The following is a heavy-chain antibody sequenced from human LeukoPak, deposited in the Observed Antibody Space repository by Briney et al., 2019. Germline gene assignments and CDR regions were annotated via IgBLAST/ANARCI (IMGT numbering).Heavy chain of an antibody. CDR2: IWYDGSNK. CDR1: GFTFSSYG. Sequence: GSLRLSCAASGFTFSSYGMHWVRQAPGKGLEWVAVIWYDGSNKYYADSVKGRFTISRDNAKNSLYLQMNSLRAEDTAVYYCASSTASYCNGGSCGYDYYGMDVWGQGTTVTVSS. V-gene: IGHV3-33*03. CDR3: ASSTASYCNGGSCGYDYYGMDV. J-gene: IGHJ6*02. D-gene: IGHD2-15*01.